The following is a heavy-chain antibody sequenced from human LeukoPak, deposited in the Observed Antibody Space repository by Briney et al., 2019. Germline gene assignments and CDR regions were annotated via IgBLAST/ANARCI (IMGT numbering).Heavy chain of an antibody. V-gene: IGHV3-23*01. CDR3: SSRVVSEPH. D-gene: IGHD3-22*01. CDR2: ISGSGMTNT. Sequence: GGSLRLSCAASGLTLNNYAMSWVRQAPGKGLEWVSAISGSGMTNTFYTDSVRGRFTISRDSSKNTPYQQMNSLRAEDTAIYYCSSRVVSEPHWGQGTLVTVSS. CDR1: GLTLNNYA. J-gene: IGHJ4*02.